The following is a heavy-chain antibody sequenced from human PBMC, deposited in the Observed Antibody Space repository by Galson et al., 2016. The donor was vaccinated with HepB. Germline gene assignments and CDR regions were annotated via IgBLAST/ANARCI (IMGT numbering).Heavy chain of an antibody. CDR3: ARSGYGDYWAGIMDV. Sequence: SETLSLTCTVSGGSITGSSYYWGWIRQPPGKGLELIGSIYYSGSTYYNPSLKSRVTISVDTSKNQFSLKLSSVTAADTAVYYCARSGYGDYWAGIMDVWGQGTTVTVSS. CDR2: IYYSGST. V-gene: IGHV4-39*01. J-gene: IGHJ6*02. CDR1: GGSITGSSYY. D-gene: IGHD4-17*01.